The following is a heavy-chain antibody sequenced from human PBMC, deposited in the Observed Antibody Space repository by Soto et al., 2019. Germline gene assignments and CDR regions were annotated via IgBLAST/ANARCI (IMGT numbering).Heavy chain of an antibody. CDR2: IDPSDSYT. Sequence: GESLKISCKGSGYSFTSYWVSWVRQMPGKGLEWMGRIDPSDSYTNYSPSSQGHVTISADKSISTAYLQWSSLKASDTAMYYCASEYYYDSSGYYGTAYYYGMDVWGQGTTVTVSS. CDR1: GYSFTSYW. D-gene: IGHD3-22*01. V-gene: IGHV5-10-1*01. J-gene: IGHJ6*02. CDR3: ASEYYYDSSGYYGTAYYYGMDV.